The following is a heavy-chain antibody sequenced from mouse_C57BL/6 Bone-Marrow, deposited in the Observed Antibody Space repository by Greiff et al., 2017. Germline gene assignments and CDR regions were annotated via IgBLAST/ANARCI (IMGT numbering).Heavy chain of an antibody. CDR1: GYTFTSYG. D-gene: IGHD1-1*01. Sequence: VQLVESGAELARPGASVKLSCKASGYTFTSYGISWVKQSTGQGLEWIGEIYPRSGNTYYNEKFKGKATLTADKSSSTAYMEIRSLTSEDSAVYFCAREVSYYYGSSGLSYWGQGTLVTVSA. CDR3: AREVSYYYGSSGLSY. V-gene: IGHV1-81*01. J-gene: IGHJ3*01. CDR2: IYPRSGNT.